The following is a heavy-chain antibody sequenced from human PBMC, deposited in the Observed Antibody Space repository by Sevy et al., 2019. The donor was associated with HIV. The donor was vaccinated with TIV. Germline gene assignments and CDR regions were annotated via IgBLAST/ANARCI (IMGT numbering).Heavy chain of an antibody. V-gene: IGHV3-21*01. CDR1: GFTFSSYS. Sequence: GGSLRLSCAASGFTFSSYSMNWVRQAPGKGLEWVSSISRSRSYIYHADSVKGRFTISRDYAKNSLHLQMNSLRAEDTAVYYCARWDADRRWYFDYWGQGILVTVSS. J-gene: IGHJ4*02. CDR3: ARWDADRRWYFDY. D-gene: IGHD1-26*01. CDR2: ISRSRSYI.